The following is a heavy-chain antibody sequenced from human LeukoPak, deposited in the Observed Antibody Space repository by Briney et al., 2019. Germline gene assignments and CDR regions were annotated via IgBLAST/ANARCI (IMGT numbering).Heavy chain of an antibody. Sequence: ASVKVSCKASGGTFSSYAISWVRQAPGQGLEWMGGIIPIFGTANYAQKFQGRVTITADESTSTAYMELSSLRSEDTAVYYCARSRIAAAGTALVSDYWGQGTLVTVSS. CDR2: IIPIFGTA. J-gene: IGHJ4*02. D-gene: IGHD6-13*01. CDR1: GGTFSSYA. CDR3: ARSRIAAAGTALVSDY. V-gene: IGHV1-69*13.